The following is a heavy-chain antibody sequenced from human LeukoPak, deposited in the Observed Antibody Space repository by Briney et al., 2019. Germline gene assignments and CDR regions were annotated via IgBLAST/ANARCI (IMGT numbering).Heavy chain of an antibody. CDR3: ARHGERSGYYRSPSSFDY. Sequence: SETLSLTCTVSGGSISSSSYYWGWIRQPPGKGLEWIGSIYYSGSTYYNPSLKSRVTISVDTSKNQFSLKLSSVTAADTAVYYRARHGERSGYYRSPSSFDYWGQGTLVTVSS. J-gene: IGHJ4*02. D-gene: IGHD3-22*01. V-gene: IGHV4-39*01. CDR1: GGSISSSSYY. CDR2: IYYSGST.